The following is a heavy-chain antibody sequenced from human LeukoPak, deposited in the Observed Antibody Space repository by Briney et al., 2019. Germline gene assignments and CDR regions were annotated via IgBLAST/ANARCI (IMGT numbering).Heavy chain of an antibody. CDR2: IYYSGST. V-gene: IGHV4-39*07. CDR3: ARVVGHVSIAVAGRHRHNWFDP. J-gene: IGHJ5*02. D-gene: IGHD6-19*01. Sequence: SETLSLTCTVSGGSISSSSYYWGWIRQPPGKGLEWIGSIYYSGSTYYNPSLKSRVTISVDTSKNQFSLKLSSVTAADTAVYYCARVVGHVSIAVAGRHRHNWFDPWGQGTLVTVSS. CDR1: GGSISSSSYY.